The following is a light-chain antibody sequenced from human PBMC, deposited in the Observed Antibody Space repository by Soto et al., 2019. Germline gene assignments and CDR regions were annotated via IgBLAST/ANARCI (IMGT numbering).Light chain of an antibody. CDR1: SSDIGGYNY. CDR3: CSYAGSYTLYV. V-gene: IGLV2-11*01. J-gene: IGLJ1*01. Sequence: QSVLTQPRSVSGSPGQSVTISCTGTSSDIGGYNYVSWYQQHRGKAPKLMIYDVSKRPSGVPDRFSGSKSGNTASLTISGLQAEDEADYYCCSYAGSYTLYVFGTGTKVTVL. CDR2: DVS.